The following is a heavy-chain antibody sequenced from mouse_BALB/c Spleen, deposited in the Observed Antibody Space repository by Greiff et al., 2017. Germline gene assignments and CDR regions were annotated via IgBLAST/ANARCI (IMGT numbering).Heavy chain of an antibody. V-gene: IGHV5-15*02. CDR2: ISNLAYSI. D-gene: IGHD2-1*01. Sequence: EVKVVESGGGLVQPGGSRKLSCAASGFTFSDYGMAWVRQAPGKGPEWVAFISNLAYSIYYADTVTGRFTISRENAKNTLYLEMSSLRSEDTAMYYCARDGGGNYFYAMDYWGQGTSVTVSS. CDR3: ARDGGGNYFYAMDY. CDR1: GFTFSDYG. J-gene: IGHJ4*01.